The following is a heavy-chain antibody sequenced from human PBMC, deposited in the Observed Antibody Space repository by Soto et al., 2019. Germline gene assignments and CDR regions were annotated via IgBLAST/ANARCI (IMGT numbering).Heavy chain of an antibody. CDR2: IYYSGST. J-gene: IGHJ6*02. Sequence: SETLSLTCTVSGDSIRSGNHYWSWIRQPPGKGLEWIGYIYYSGSTYYSPSLKSRVTISVDTSKNQFSLKLNSVTAADTAVYYCARVDILTVYGYMDVWGQGTTVTVSS. V-gene: IGHV4-30-4*01. D-gene: IGHD3-9*01. CDR3: ARVDILTVYGYMDV. CDR1: GDSIRSGNHY.